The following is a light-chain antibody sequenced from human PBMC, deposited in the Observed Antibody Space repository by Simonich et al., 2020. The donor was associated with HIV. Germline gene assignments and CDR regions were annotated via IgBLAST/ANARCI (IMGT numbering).Light chain of an antibody. Sequence: QSALTQPASVSGSPGQSITISCTGTSSDVVCYNVVSWYQQHPGKAPTLMIYDVSNRPSGVSNRFSGSKSGNTASLTISGLQAEDEADYYCSSYTSSSTLVFGGGTKLTVL. V-gene: IGLV2-14*03. CDR3: SSYTSSSTLV. CDR1: SSDVVCYNV. CDR2: DVS. J-gene: IGLJ2*01.